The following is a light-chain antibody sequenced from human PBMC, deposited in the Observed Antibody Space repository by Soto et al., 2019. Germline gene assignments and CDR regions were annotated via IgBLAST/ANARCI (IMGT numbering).Light chain of an antibody. CDR2: GAS. V-gene: IGKV3-15*01. CDR3: QQYSNWWA. Sequence: EIVMTQSPATLSVSPGERATLSCRASQSIGGSLAWYQQKPGQAPSLPIYGASNRATGVPARFSGSGSGTDFTLTISSLQSEDFAVYYCQQYSNWWAFGQGTKVEIK. J-gene: IGKJ1*01. CDR1: QSIGGS.